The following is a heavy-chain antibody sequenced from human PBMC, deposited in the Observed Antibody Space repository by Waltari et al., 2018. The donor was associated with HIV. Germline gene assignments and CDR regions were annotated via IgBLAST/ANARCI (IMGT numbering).Heavy chain of an antibody. J-gene: IGHJ3*01. V-gene: IGHV4-30-2*06. CDR1: GGSVGSSGFS. D-gene: IGHD2-15*01. CDR2: IYYTGST. Sequence: QLRLQESGSGLLKPSQTLSLTCNVSGGSVGSSGFSWSWIRQSPGKGLEWIGYIYYTGSTYYKPCLKSRVNIALDRSKNQFSLRLSYVSAADTAVYYCARDRFCNGNGCSPSDAFDVWGQGRMVTVSS. CDR3: ARDRFCNGNGCSPSDAFDV.